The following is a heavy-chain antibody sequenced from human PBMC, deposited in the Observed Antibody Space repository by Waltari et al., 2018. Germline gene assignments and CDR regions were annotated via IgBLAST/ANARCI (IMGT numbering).Heavy chain of an antibody. Sequence: QVQLQESGPGLVKPSETLSLTCSVSGGSIDNYYWSWLRQSPGKGLEWIAYIHYSGSTIYNPSLKSRVTISLDASRKHFSLMVTSVTAADTAVYYCARGNYWSGWPFFDFWGQGTLVTVSS. V-gene: IGHV4-59*01. CDR1: GGSIDNYY. D-gene: IGHD3-3*01. CDR2: IHYSGST. CDR3: ARGNYWSGWPFFDF. J-gene: IGHJ4*02.